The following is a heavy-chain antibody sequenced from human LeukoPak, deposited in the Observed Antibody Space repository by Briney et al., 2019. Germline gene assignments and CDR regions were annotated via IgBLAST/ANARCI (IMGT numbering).Heavy chain of an antibody. CDR3: ARGRIVATICPFDY. Sequence: ASVKVSCKASGNTLTGYYIHWVRQVPGQGLEWMGWINPKSGGTNYAQKFQGRVTMTRDSSISTAYMELSRLTSGDTAVYYCARGRIVATICPFDYWGQGTLVTVSS. J-gene: IGHJ4*02. D-gene: IGHD5-12*01. V-gene: IGHV1-2*02. CDR2: INPKSGGT. CDR1: GNTLTGYY.